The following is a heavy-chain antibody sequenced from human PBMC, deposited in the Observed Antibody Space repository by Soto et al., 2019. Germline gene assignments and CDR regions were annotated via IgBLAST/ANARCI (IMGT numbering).Heavy chain of an antibody. CDR3: ARGISGSSAPPAY. V-gene: IGHV3-7*05. CDR2: INEDGSEK. Sequence: EVQLVESGGGLVQPGGSLRLSCAASGFTFSTYWMTWVRQAPGKGLEWVANINEDGSEKYYVDSVKGRFTISRDNAKNSLYLQLNPLRGEDTAVYYCARGISGSSAPPAYWGQGTLVTVSS. J-gene: IGHJ4*02. D-gene: IGHD3-10*01. CDR1: GFTFSTYW.